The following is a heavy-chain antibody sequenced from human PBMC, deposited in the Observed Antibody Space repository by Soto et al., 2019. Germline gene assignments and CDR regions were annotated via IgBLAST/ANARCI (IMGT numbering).Heavy chain of an antibody. V-gene: IGHV4-34*01. CDR1: GGAFSGYH. J-gene: IGHJ1*01. CDR2: TNHSGRT. D-gene: IGHD5-12*01. Sequence: PSETLYITCPVYGGAFSGYHWPGVRQPPGKGLEESGETNHSGRTDYNPSLRIRVTMSLHTSKNNFPLKLSHVTAPHTDGYYCARGPRWLQLQYLHHWGRGTLVTVS. CDR3: ARGPRWLQLQYLHH.